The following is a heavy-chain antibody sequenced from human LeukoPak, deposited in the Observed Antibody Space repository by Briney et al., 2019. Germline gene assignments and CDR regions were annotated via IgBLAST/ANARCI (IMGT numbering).Heavy chain of an antibody. D-gene: IGHD3-10*01. CDR2: IYYSGST. Sequence: PSETLSLTCTVSGGSISSSSYYWGWIRQPPGKGLEWIGSIYYSGSTNYNPSLKSRVTISVDTSKNQFSLKLSSVTAADTAVYYCARGRPPYYYGSGSLNWFDPWGQGTLVTVSS. CDR3: ARGRPPYYYGSGSLNWFDP. CDR1: GGSISSSSYY. V-gene: IGHV4-39*07. J-gene: IGHJ5*02.